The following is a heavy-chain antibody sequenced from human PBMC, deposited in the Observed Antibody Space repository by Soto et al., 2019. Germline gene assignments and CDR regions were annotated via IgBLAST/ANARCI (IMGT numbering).Heavy chain of an antibody. CDR1: GGSFSGYY. J-gene: IGHJ5*02. Sequence: SSETLSLTCAVYGGSFSGYYWSWIRQPPGKGLEWIGEINHSGSTNYNPSLKSRVTISVDTSKNQFSLKLSSVTAADTAVYYCAREGGGGFHDWFGPWGQGTLVTVSS. D-gene: IGHD3-16*01. CDR2: INHSGST. V-gene: IGHV4-34*01. CDR3: AREGGGGFHDWFGP.